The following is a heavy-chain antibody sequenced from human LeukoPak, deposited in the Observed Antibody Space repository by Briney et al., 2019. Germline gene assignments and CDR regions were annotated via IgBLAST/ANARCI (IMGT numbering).Heavy chain of an antibody. CDR3: AKDWYYDFWSGYFDY. V-gene: IGHV3-23*01. J-gene: IGHJ4*02. Sequence: GGSLRLSCAASGFTFSIYAMSWVRQAPGKGLEWVSAISGSGGSTYYADSVKGRFTISRDNSKNTLYLQMNSLRAEDTAVYYCAKDWYYDFWSGYFDYWGQGTLVTVSS. CDR2: ISGSGGST. D-gene: IGHD3-3*01. CDR1: GFTFSIYA.